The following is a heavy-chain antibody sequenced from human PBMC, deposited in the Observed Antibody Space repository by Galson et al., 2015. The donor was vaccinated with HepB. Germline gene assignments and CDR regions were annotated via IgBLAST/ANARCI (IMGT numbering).Heavy chain of an antibody. Sequence: PALVKPTQTLTLTCTFSGFSLRVSGMGVGWIRRPPGKALEWLAFINWNDDKRYNPSLKNRLTIIKDTFKNQVVLRMTNMDPADTATYYCARSLGLVGPYFDYWGQGSPITVSS. CDR3: ARSLGLVGPYFDY. J-gene: IGHJ4*02. D-gene: IGHD3/OR15-3a*01. CDR2: INWNDDK. V-gene: IGHV2-5*01. CDR1: GFSLRVSGMG.